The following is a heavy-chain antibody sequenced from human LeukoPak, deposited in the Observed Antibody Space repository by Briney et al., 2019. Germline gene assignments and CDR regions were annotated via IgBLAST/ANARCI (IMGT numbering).Heavy chain of an antibody. Sequence: SVKVSCKASGGTFSSYAISWVRQAPGQGLEWMGGIIPIFGTANYAQKFQGRVTITADKSTSTAYMELSSLRSEDTAVYYCARDWRGLLIHRRGFDYWGQGTLVTVSS. CDR3: ARDWRGLLIHRRGFDY. CDR2: IIPIFGTA. V-gene: IGHV1-69*06. D-gene: IGHD3-3*01. J-gene: IGHJ4*02. CDR1: GGTFSSYA.